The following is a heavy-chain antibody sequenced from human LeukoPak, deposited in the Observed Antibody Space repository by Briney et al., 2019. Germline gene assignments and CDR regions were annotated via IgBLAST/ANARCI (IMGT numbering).Heavy chain of an antibody. CDR1: GFTFSSYA. CDR2: ISDSGGTT. Sequence: GGSLRLSCAASGFTFSSYAMSWVRQAPGKGLEWVSAISDSGGTTYFADSVKGRFAISRDNSKNTLYLQMTSLRAEDTAVYYCANRGIVGAPPTYYCYAMGVWGRGTTVTVSS. J-gene: IGHJ6*02. D-gene: IGHD1-26*01. CDR3: ANRGIVGAPPTYYCYAMGV. V-gene: IGHV3-23*01.